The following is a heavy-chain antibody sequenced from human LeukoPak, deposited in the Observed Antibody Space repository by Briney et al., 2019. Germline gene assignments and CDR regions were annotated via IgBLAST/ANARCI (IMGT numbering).Heavy chain of an antibody. CDR2: INAGNGNT. V-gene: IGHV1-3*03. CDR3: AREYWGYGEFDY. D-gene: IGHD5-12*01. Sequence: ASVKVSCKASGYTFTSYAMHWVRQAPGQRLEWMGWINAGNGNTKYSQEFQGRVTITRDTSASTAYMELSSLRSEDMAVYYCAREYWGYGEFDYWGQGTLVTVSS. CDR1: GYTFTSYA. J-gene: IGHJ4*02.